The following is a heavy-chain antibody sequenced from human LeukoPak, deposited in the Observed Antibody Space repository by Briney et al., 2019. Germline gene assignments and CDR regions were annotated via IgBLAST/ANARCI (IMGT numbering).Heavy chain of an antibody. CDR2: INHSGST. Sequence: SETLSLTCAVYGGSFSDYFWSWIRHFPGKGLEWIGEINHSGSTNYNPSLKSRVTISVDTSKNQFSLKLSSVTAADTAVYYCARFPYSRQRLTPGFDYWGQGTLVTVSS. J-gene: IGHJ4*02. V-gene: IGHV4-34*01. CDR1: GGSFSDYF. CDR3: ARFPYSRQRLTPGFDY. D-gene: IGHD6-25*01.